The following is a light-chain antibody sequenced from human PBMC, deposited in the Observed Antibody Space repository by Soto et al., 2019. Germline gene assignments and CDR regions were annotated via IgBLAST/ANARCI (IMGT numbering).Light chain of an antibody. J-gene: IGLJ3*02. Sequence: QSVLTQPPSVSGAPGQRVTISCTGSSSNIGAGYYVHWYQQLPGTAPKLLIYGNTNRPSGVPDRFSGSKSGTSAFLAITGLQAEDEADYYCQSFDSSLGGWVFGGGTKLTVL. CDR1: SSNIGAGYY. CDR3: QSFDSSLGGWV. CDR2: GNT. V-gene: IGLV1-40*01.